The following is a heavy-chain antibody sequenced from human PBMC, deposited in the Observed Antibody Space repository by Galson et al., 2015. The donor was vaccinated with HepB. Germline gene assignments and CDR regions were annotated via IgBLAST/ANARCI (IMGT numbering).Heavy chain of an antibody. CDR2: IYYSGST. J-gene: IGHJ1*01. V-gene: IGHV4-31*03. CDR3: ARVVYYDSSGYYYFQH. Sequence: TLSLTCTVSGGSISSGGYYWSWIRQHPGKGLEWIGYIYYSGSTYYNPSLKSRVTISVDTSKNQFSLKLSSVTAADTAVYYCARVVYYDSSGYYYFQHWGQGTLVTVSS. D-gene: IGHD3-22*01. CDR1: GGSISSGGYY.